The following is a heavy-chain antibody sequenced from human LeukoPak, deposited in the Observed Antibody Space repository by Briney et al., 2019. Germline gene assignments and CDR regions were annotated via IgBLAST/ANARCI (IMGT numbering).Heavy chain of an antibody. CDR1: GVSISSGGY. CDR2: IYHSGNT. CDR3: ANSVGASDRYYFDY. J-gene: IGHJ4*02. Sequence: PSETLSPTCTVSGVSISSGGYWSWIRQPPGKGLEWIGYIYHSGNTYYNPSLKSRVTISLDRSKNQFSLELSSVTAADTAVYYCANSVGASDRYYFDYWGQGTLVTVSS. V-gene: IGHV4-30-2*01. D-gene: IGHD1-26*01.